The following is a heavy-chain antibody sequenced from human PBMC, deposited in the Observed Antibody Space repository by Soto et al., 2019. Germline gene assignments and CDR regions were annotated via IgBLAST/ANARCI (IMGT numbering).Heavy chain of an antibody. J-gene: IGHJ6*02. CDR2: ISGKTGKT. D-gene: IGHD6-19*01. V-gene: IGHV1-18*01. CDR3: ARVPREIILAVMDV. Sequence: GASVKVSCKASGYTFTSYGISWVRQAPGRGLEWMGWISGKTGKTNYAQKLQGRVTITTDTSTSTAYMELRSLRSDDTAVYYCARVPREIILAVMDVSGQGTTVTVSS. CDR1: GYTFTSYG.